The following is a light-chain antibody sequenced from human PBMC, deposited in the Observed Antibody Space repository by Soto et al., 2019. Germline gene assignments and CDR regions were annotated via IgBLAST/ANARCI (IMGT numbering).Light chain of an antibody. CDR2: GAS. Sequence: EIVMTQSPATLSVSPGERATLSCRASQSVSSNLAWYQHKPGQAHRLLIYGASTRAPGIPARFSGSGSGTEFTLTISSLQSEDFAVYYCQQYNNWPWTFGQGTKVEIK. V-gene: IGKV3-15*01. CDR3: QQYNNWPWT. CDR1: QSVSSN. J-gene: IGKJ1*01.